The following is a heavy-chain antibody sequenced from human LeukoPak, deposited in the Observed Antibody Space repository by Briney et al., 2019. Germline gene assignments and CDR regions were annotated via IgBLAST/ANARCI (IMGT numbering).Heavy chain of an antibody. Sequence: LAGGSLRLSCAASGFTFSRYWMSWVRQAPDKGLEWVANINQDASSINYAGSVKGRFTISRDNAKKSLYLQMNSLRAEDTAVYYCARTGYIDEGFDYWGQGTLVTVSS. D-gene: IGHD1-1*01. CDR3: ARTGYIDEGFDY. J-gene: IGHJ4*02. V-gene: IGHV3-7*04. CDR2: INQDASSI. CDR1: GFTFSRYW.